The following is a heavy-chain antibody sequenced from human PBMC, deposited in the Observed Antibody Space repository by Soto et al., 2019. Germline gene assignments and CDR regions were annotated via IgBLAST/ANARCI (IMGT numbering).Heavy chain of an antibody. Sequence: QVQLVESGGGVVQPGRSLRLSCTSSGFIFPTYAMHWVRQAPGKGLESVAVISYHGRVKFYADSVKGRFTVSRDNSNNTLYLDMSSLRADDTAVYYCAKPGGRSYESTGFYAYLDYWGQGALVTVSS. CDR1: GFIFPTYA. CDR2: ISYHGRVK. D-gene: IGHD3-22*01. CDR3: AKPGGRSYESTGFYAYLDY. J-gene: IGHJ4*02. V-gene: IGHV3-30*18.